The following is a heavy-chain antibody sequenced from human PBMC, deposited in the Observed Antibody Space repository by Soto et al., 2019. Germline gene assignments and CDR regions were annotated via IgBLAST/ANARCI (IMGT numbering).Heavy chain of an antibody. Sequence: TCWSMTLSCAASGSILSRYWMSWAREAPGKGLGWVANIKPDGSETYYVDSVEGRFTISRDNAKNSLFLQIHSLRAEDTAVYYCVRDGAAIPPLQVHGMDLWGQGTTVTVSS. CDR2: IKPDGSET. CDR3: VRDGAAIPPLQVHGMDL. CDR1: GSILSRYW. D-gene: IGHD2-21*01. J-gene: IGHJ6*02. V-gene: IGHV3-7*03.